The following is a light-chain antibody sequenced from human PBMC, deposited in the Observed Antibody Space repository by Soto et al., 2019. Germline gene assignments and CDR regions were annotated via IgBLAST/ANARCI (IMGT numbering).Light chain of an antibody. CDR2: GAS. Sequence: EIVLTQSPGTLSLSPGERATLSCRASQSVSSSYLAWYQQKPGQAPRLLIYGASSSATGIPDRFSGSGSGTDFSLTISRLEPEDFAVYDCQQYGSSPPITFGPGTKSGYQT. J-gene: IGKJ3*01. CDR3: QQYGSSPPIT. V-gene: IGKV3-20*01. CDR1: QSVSSSY.